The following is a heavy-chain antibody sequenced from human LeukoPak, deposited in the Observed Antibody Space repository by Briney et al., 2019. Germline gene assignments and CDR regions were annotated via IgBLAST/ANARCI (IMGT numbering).Heavy chain of an antibody. J-gene: IGHJ4*02. CDR2: IYSDGAT. V-gene: IGHV4-59*01. D-gene: IGHD3-22*01. CDR1: GASTTSYY. Sequence: SETLSLTCSVSGASTTSYYWNWIRQAPGKGLEWIGYIYSDGATSYSPSLRSRVTISIDTSRNQFSLELSSVTAADAAVYYCARDTRSYDTSGYYYFDYWGQGALVTVPS. CDR3: ARDTRSYDTSGYYYFDY.